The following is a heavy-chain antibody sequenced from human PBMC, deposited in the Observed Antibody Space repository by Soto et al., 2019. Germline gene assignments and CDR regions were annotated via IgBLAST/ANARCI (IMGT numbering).Heavy chain of an antibody. J-gene: IGHJ4*02. CDR3: AKERTMVRGARLTCGDY. CDR1: GFTFSSYA. Sequence: GGSLRLSCAASGFTFSSYAMSWVRQAPGKGLEWVSAISGSGGSTYYADSVKGRFTISRDNSKNTLYLQMNSLRAEDTAVYYCAKERTMVRGARLTCGDYWGQGTLVTVSS. CDR2: ISGSGGST. D-gene: IGHD3-10*01. V-gene: IGHV3-23*01.